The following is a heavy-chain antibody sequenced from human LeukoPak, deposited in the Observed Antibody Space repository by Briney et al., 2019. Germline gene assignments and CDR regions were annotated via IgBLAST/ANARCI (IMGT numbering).Heavy chain of an antibody. CDR3: ARRAGDYSHPYDY. CDR2: IYSGGNT. V-gene: IGHV3-53*01. D-gene: IGHD3-22*01. J-gene: IGHJ4*02. CDR1: GFTVSSNS. Sequence: GGSLRLSCTVSGFTVSSNSMSWVRQAPGKGLEWVSFIYSGGNTHNSDSVKGRFTISRDNSKNTLYLQLNSLRAEDTAVYYCARRAGDYSHPYDYWGQGTLVTVSS.